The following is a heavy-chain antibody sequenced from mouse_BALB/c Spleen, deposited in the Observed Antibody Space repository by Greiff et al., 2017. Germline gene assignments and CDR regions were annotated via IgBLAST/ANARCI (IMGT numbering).Heavy chain of an antibody. J-gene: IGHJ2*01. V-gene: IGHV5-9-3*01. CDR1: GFTFSSYA. Sequence: EVQVVESGGGLVKPGGSLKLSCAASGFTFSSYAMSWVRQTPEKRLEWVATISSGGSYTYYPDSVKGRFTISRDNAKNTLYLQMSSLRSEDTAMYYCARQRDYGSLDYWGQGTTLTVSS. D-gene: IGHD1-1*01. CDR3: ARQRDYGSLDY. CDR2: ISSGGSYT.